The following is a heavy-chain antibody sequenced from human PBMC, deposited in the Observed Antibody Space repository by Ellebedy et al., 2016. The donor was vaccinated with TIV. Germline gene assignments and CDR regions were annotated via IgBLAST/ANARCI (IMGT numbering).Heavy chain of an antibody. CDR3: AYGRSTVTLSYYYYGMDV. D-gene: IGHD4-17*01. Sequence: ASVKVSCXASGGTFSSYTISWVRQAPGQGLEWMGGIIPIFGTANYAQKFQGRVTITADKSTSTAYMELSSLRSKDTAVYYCAYGRSTVTLSYYYYGMDVWGQGTTVTVSS. J-gene: IGHJ6*02. CDR1: GGTFSSYT. V-gene: IGHV1-69*06. CDR2: IIPIFGTA.